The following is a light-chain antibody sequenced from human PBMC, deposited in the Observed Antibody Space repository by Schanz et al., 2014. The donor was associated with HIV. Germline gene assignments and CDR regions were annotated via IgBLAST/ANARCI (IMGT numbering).Light chain of an antibody. J-gene: IGLJ2*01. V-gene: IGLV1-51*01. CDR1: YSNIGNNY. CDR2: LNN. Sequence: QSVLTQPPSVSAAPGQKVTITCSGTYSNIGNNYVSWYQQFPGAAPRLLMYLNNQRPSGIPDRFSGSKSGTSATLVISDLQTGHEADYYCGTWENTLTGEIFGGGTKLTVL. CDR3: GTWENTLTGEI.